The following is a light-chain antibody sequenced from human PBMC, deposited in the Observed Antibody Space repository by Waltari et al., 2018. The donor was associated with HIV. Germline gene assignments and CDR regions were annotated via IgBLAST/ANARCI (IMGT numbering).Light chain of an antibody. V-gene: IGKV3-15*01. CDR1: QSVSSD. CDR3: QQYNNWWT. Sequence: EIVMTQSPATLSVSPGERATLSCRASQSVSSDLAWYQQKPGQAPRLLIYAASTRATGIPARFSGIGSGTEFTLTISSLQSEDFALFYCQQYNNWWTFGQGTKVEIK. CDR2: AAS. J-gene: IGKJ1*01.